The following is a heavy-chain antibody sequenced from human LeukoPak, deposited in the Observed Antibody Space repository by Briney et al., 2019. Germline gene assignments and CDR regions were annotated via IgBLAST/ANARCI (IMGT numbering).Heavy chain of an antibody. V-gene: IGHV3-11*01. CDR1: GFTFSDYY. CDR3: ARDRTVYYYYGMDV. J-gene: IGHJ6*02. CDR2: ISGNSNTI. Sequence: PGGSLRLSCAASGFTFSDYYMSWIRQAPGKGLEWLSYISGNSNTIYYADSVKGRFTISRDNAKNSLFLQMSSLRAEDTAVYYCARDRTVYYYYGMDVWGQGTTVTVSS.